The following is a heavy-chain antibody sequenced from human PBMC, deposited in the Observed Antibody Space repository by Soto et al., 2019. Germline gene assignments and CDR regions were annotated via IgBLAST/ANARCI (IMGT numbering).Heavy chain of an antibody. CDR2: IFSNDEK. D-gene: IGHD6-19*01. V-gene: IGHV2-26*01. CDR1: GFSLSNGKVG. J-gene: IGHJ6*03. Sequence: HVTLKESGPVLVIPTETLTLTCTVSGFSLSNGKVGVSWIRQPPGKALEWLAHIFSNDEKSYRTSLKSRLTISEDTSKSQVVLTMTNVDPVDTATYYCARILFGRSVAGGYFYMDVWGKGTTVTVSS. CDR3: ARILFGRSVAGGYFYMDV.